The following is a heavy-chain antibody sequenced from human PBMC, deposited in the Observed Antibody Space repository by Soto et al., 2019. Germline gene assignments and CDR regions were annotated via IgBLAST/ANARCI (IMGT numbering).Heavy chain of an antibody. Sequence: GGSLRLSCAVSGFTFSSYAMSWVRQAPGKGLEWVSAISGSGGSTYYADSVKGRFTISRDNSKNTLYLQMNSLRAEDTAVYYCANTMVRGVPADYWGQGTLVTVSS. CDR3: ANTMVRGVPADY. CDR1: GFTFSSYA. CDR2: ISGSGGST. V-gene: IGHV3-23*01. J-gene: IGHJ4*02. D-gene: IGHD3-10*01.